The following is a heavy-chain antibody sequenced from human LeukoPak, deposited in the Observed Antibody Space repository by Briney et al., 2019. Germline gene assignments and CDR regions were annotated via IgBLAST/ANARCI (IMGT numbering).Heavy chain of an antibody. Sequence: SETLSLTCAVYGGSFSGYYWSWIRQPPGKGLEWIGEINHSGSSNYNPSLKSRVTISVDTSKNQFSLKLSSVTAADTAVYYCAATYYDVLTGYYPYYFDYWGQGTLVTVSS. J-gene: IGHJ4*02. CDR3: AATYYDVLTGYYPYYFDY. V-gene: IGHV4-34*01. D-gene: IGHD3-9*01. CDR2: INHSGSS. CDR1: GGSFSGYY.